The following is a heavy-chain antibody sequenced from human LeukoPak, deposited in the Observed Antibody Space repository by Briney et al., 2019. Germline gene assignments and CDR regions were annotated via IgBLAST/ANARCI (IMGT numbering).Heavy chain of an antibody. CDR2: IWYDGSNK. J-gene: IGHJ6*03. CDR3: AKVSSSSTHYYYYMDV. Sequence: PGGSLRLSCAASGFTFSSYGMHWVRQAPGKGLEWVAVIWYDGSNKYYADSVKGRFTISRDNSKNTLYLQMNSLRAEDTAVYYCAKVSSSSTHYYYYMDVWGKGTTVTV. D-gene: IGHD6-6*01. CDR1: GFTFSSYG. V-gene: IGHV3-33*06.